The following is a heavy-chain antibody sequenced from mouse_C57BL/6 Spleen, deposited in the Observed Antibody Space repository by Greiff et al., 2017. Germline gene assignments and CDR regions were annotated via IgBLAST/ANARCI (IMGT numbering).Heavy chain of an antibody. CDR2: IHPNSGST. CDR1: GYTFTSYW. D-gene: IGHD1-1*01. CDR3: ARGGDYYGAWFAY. Sequence: QVQLQQPGAELVKPGASVKLSCKASGYTFTSYWMHWVKQRPGQGLEWIGMIHPNSGSTNYNEKFKSKATLTVDKSSSTAYMQLSSLTSEDSAVYYCARGGDYYGAWFAYWGQGTLVTVSA. V-gene: IGHV1-64*01. J-gene: IGHJ3*01.